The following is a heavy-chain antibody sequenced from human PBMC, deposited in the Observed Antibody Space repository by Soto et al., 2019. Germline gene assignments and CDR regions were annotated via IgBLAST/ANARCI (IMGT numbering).Heavy chain of an antibody. CDR3: ARADSSSEPGGGGYYYYYYMDV. D-gene: IGHD6-6*01. CDR1: GFTFSSYW. J-gene: IGHJ6*03. V-gene: IGHV3-7*01. CDR2: IKQDGSEK. Sequence: GGSLRLSCAASGFTFSSYWMSWVRQAPGKGLEWVANIKQDGSEKYYVDSVKGRFTISRDNAKNSLYLQMNSLRAEDTAVYYCARADSSSEPGGGGYYYYYYMDVWGKGTTVTVSS.